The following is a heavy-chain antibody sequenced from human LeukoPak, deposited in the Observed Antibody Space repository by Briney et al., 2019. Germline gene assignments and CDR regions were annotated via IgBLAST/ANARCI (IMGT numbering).Heavy chain of an antibody. CDR2: IIPIFGTA. CDR3: ARIFMDCSSTSCPLDY. Sequence: ASVKVSCKASGGSFSSYAISWVRQATGQGLEWMVRIIPIFGTANYAQKFQGRVTITTDESTSTAYMELSSLRSEDTAVYYCARIFMDCSSTSCPLDYWGQGTLVTVSS. V-gene: IGHV1-69*05. J-gene: IGHJ4*02. CDR1: GGSFSSYA. D-gene: IGHD2-2*01.